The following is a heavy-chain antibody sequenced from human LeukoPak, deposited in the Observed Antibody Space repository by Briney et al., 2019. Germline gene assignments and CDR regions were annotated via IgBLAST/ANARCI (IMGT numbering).Heavy chain of an antibody. CDR1: GFTVSSNY. Sequence: PGGSLRLSCAASGFTVSSNYMSWVRQAPGKGLEWASAIYSGGSTYYADSVKGRFSISRDNSKNTLYLQMNSLRAEDTAVYYCARAIRTPYSSGWTPFDYWGQGTLVAVSS. D-gene: IGHD6-19*01. CDR2: IYSGGST. J-gene: IGHJ4*02. CDR3: ARAIRTPYSSGWTPFDY. V-gene: IGHV3-66*01.